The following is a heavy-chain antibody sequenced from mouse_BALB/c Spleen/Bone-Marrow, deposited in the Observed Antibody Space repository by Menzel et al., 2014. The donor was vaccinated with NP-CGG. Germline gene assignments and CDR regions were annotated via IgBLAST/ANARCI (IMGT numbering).Heavy chain of an antibody. V-gene: IGHV14-3*02. Sequence: EVQLQQSGAELVEPGASVKLSCTASGFNIKDTYMHWVKQRPEQGLEWIGRIDPANGNTKYDPKFQGKATITADTSSNTAYLQPSSLTSEDTAVYYCASYVYGYYFDYWGQGTTLTVSS. CDR2: IDPANGNT. D-gene: IGHD2-2*01. CDR1: GFNIKDTY. CDR3: ASYVYGYYFDY. J-gene: IGHJ2*01.